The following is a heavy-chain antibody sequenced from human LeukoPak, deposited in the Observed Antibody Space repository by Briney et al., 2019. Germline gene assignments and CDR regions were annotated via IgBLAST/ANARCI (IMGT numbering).Heavy chain of an antibody. CDR1: GFTFSDFS. V-gene: IGHV3-48*01. D-gene: IGHD3-22*01. CDR3: AKVPHYDSSGYLHDY. CDR2: IGSAI. Sequence: GGSLRLSCVASGFTFSDFSLNWVRQAPGKGLEWISYIGSAIYYADSVKGRFTISRDNAKNSLYLQMNSLRAEDTAVYYCAKVPHYDSSGYLHDYWGQGTLVTVSS. J-gene: IGHJ4*02.